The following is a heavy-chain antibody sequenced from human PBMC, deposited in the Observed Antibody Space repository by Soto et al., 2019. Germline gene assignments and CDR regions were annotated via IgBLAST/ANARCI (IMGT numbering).Heavy chain of an antibody. D-gene: IGHD1-1*01. Sequence: PGGSLGLSCAASGFTFSSYSMNWVRQAPGKGLEWVSSISSSSRYIYYPDSVKGRFTISRDNAKNSLYLQMSSLRAEDTAVYYCARGFTPAEAQGYVFDYWGRGTLVNVSS. CDR1: GFTFSSYS. CDR3: ARGFTPAEAQGYVFDY. CDR2: ISSSSRYI. J-gene: IGHJ4*02. V-gene: IGHV3-21*01.